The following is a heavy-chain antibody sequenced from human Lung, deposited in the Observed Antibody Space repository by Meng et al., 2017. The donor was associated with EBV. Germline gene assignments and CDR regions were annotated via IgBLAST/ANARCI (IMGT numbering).Heavy chain of an antibody. CDR3: ANAGRFGESLGDY. CDR2: IYYTGSS. J-gene: IGHJ4*02. Sequence: VPLQGWGPGLVHPSQTLSLTCTVSGGSVISGGYYWSWTRQQPGKGLEWIGYIYYTGSSFYNPSLKSRVTISVDTSKNQFSLNLSSVTAADTAVYYCANAGRFGESLGDYWGQGILVTVSS. CDR1: GGSVISGGYY. D-gene: IGHD3-10*01. V-gene: IGHV4-31*03.